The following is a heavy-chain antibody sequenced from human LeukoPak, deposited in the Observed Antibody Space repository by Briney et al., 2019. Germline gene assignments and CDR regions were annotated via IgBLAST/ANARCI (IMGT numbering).Heavy chain of an antibody. CDR3: ARLETRGSAQAGGDY. CDR1: GFTFSSYW. V-gene: IGHV3-74*01. CDR2: IKGDGSST. J-gene: IGHJ4*02. D-gene: IGHD2-15*01. Sequence: GGSLRLSCAASGFTFSSYWMHWVRQAPGKGLVWVSCIKGDGSSTSYADSVKGRFTISRDNVKNTLYLQMNSLRAEDTAVYYCARLETRGSAQAGGDYWGQGTLVTVSS.